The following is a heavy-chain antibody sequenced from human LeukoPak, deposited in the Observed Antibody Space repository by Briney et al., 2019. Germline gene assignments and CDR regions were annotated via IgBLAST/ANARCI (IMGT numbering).Heavy chain of an antibody. J-gene: IGHJ6*02. CDR2: ISYDGSNK. CDR3: ARPPEVYYYYYGMDV. Sequence: QTGGSLRLSCAASGFTFSSYAMHWVRQAPGKGLEWVAVISYDGSNKYYADSVKGRFTISRDNSKNTLYLQMNSLRAEDTAVYYCARPPEVYYYYYGMDVWGQGTTVTVSS. V-gene: IGHV3-30-3*01. CDR1: GFTFSSYA.